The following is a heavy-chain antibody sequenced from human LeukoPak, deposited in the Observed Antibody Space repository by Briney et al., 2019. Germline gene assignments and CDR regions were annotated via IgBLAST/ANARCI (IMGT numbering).Heavy chain of an antibody. D-gene: IGHD3-9*01. CDR2: ISGGGGST. CDR1: GFTFSSYA. V-gene: IGHV3-23*01. Sequence: GSLKLSFAASGFTFSSYAMSWVRQAPGKGLEWVSAISGGGGSTYYADSVKGRFTISRDNSKNTLYLQMNGLRAEDTAVYYCAKDPLRYCDWLLGEAFDIWGQGTMVTVPS. J-gene: IGHJ3*02. CDR3: AKDPLRYCDWLLGEAFDI.